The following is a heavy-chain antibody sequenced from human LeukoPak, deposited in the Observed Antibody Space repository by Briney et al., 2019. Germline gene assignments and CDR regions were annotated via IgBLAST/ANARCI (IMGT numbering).Heavy chain of an antibody. Sequence: PSETLSLTCTVSGYSISSGYYWGWIRQPPGKGLEWIGSIYHSGSTYYNPSLKSRVTISVDTSKNQFSLKLSSVTAADTAVYYCAREIQGVIDYWGQGTLVTVSS. J-gene: IGHJ4*02. CDR1: GYSISSGYY. V-gene: IGHV4-38-2*02. D-gene: IGHD3-10*01. CDR3: AREIQGVIDY. CDR2: IYHSGST.